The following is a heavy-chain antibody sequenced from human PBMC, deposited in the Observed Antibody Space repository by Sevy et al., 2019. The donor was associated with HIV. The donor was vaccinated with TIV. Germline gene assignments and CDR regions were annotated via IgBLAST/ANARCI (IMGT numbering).Heavy chain of an antibody. J-gene: IGHJ6*04. V-gene: IGHV3-23*01. D-gene: IGHD4-17*01. CDR3: ANDALYGDYVNYSYYVMDV. Sequence: GGSLRLSCAASGFTFSSYAMSWVRQAPGKGLEWDSAISGSGGSTYYADSVKGRFTISIDNCENTLYLQMYSLRAEDTAVYYWANDALYGDYVNYSYYVMDVWGKGTTVTVSS. CDR2: ISGSGGST. CDR1: GFTFSSYA.